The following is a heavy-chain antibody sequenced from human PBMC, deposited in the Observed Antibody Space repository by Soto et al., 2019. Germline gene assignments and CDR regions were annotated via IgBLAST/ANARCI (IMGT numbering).Heavy chain of an antibody. D-gene: IGHD2-15*01. Sequence: GGSLRLSCAASGFTFSSYEMNWVRQAPGKGLEWVSYISSSGSTIYYADSVKGRFTISRDNAKNSLYLQMNSLRAEDTAVYYCARDLQVVAATGPDAFDIWGQGTMVTVSS. V-gene: IGHV3-48*03. CDR1: GFTFSSYE. CDR3: ARDLQVVAATGPDAFDI. CDR2: ISSSGSTI. J-gene: IGHJ3*02.